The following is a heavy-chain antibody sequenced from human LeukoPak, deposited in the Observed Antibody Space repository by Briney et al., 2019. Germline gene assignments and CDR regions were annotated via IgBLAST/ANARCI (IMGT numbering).Heavy chain of an antibody. CDR3: AAFGVTTSFDY. D-gene: IGHD4-17*01. CDR1: GFTFTSSA. Sequence: PGASVKVSCKTSGFTFTSSAVQWVRQARGQRLDWIGWIVVGNGNTNYAQKFQERVTITIDISTSTAYMELSRLRSADTSVYYCAAFGVTTSFDYWGQGTLVTVSS. V-gene: IGHV1-58*01. J-gene: IGHJ4*02. CDR2: IVVGNGNT.